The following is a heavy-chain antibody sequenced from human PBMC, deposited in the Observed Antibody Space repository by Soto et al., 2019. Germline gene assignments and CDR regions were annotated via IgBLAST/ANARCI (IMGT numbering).Heavy chain of an antibody. CDR3: AREGTVTTNYDY. D-gene: IGHD4-4*01. CDR1: GGSFSGYY. Sequence: SETLSLTCAVYGGSFSGYYWSWIRQPPGKGLEWIGEINHSGSTNYNPSLKSRVTISVDTSKNQFSLKLSSVTAADTAVYYCAREGTVTTNYDYWGQGTLVTVSS. V-gene: IGHV4-34*01. J-gene: IGHJ4*02. CDR2: INHSGST.